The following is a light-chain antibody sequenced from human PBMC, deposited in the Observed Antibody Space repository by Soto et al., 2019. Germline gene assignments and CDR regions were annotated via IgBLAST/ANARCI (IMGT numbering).Light chain of an antibody. Sequence: EIVLTQSPATLSLSPGERATLSCRASQGVSSYLAWYQQKPGQAPRLLIYDASNRATGIPARFSGSGSGTAFTLTISSLEPEDFAVYYCQPRSNWPLTFGGGTKVEIK. V-gene: IGKV3-11*01. CDR2: DAS. J-gene: IGKJ4*01. CDR3: QPRSNWPLT. CDR1: QGVSSY.